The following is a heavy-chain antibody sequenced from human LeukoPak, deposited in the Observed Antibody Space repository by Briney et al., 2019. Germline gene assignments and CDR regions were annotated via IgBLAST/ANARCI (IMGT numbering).Heavy chain of an antibody. J-gene: IGHJ3*02. Sequence: GGSLRLSCAASGFTVSSNYMSWVRQAPGKGLEWVAVISYDGSNKYYADSVKGRFTISRDNSKNTLYLQMNSLRAEDTAVYYCARGRFGELLYTTSRGAFDIWGQGTMVTVSS. D-gene: IGHD3-10*01. CDR3: ARGRFGELLYTTSRGAFDI. CDR1: GFTVSSNY. V-gene: IGHV3-30-3*01. CDR2: ISYDGSNK.